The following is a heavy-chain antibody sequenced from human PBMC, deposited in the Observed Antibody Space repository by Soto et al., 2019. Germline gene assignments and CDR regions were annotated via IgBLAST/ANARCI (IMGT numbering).Heavy chain of an antibody. D-gene: IGHD2-2*01. J-gene: IGHJ5*02. CDR1: GGSISSGDYY. CDR2: IYYSGST. CDR3: ARDGWHCSSTSCYSHWFDP. V-gene: IGHV4-30-4*01. Sequence: QVQLQESGPGLVKPSQTLSLTCTVSGGSISSGDYYWSWIRQPPGKGLEWIGYIYYSGSTYYNPSLKSRVTISVDTSKNQFSLKLSSVTDADTAVYYCARDGWHCSSTSCYSHWFDPWGQGTLVTVSS.